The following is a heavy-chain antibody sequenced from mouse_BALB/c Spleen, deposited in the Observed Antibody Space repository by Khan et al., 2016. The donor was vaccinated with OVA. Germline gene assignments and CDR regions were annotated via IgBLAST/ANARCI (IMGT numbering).Heavy chain of an antibody. V-gene: IGHV5-9-1*01. CDR3: TNGNYGWFAY. J-gene: IGHJ3*01. D-gene: IGHD2-1*01. Sequence: EVELVESGGGLVEPGGSLKLSCAASGFTFSSFVMSWVRQTPEKRLEWVATISSAATYTYYPDSIKGRFTISRDNAKNTLYLPMNSLRSDETAIYYCTNGNYGWFAYWGLGTLVTVST. CDR2: ISSAATYT. CDR1: GFTFSSFV.